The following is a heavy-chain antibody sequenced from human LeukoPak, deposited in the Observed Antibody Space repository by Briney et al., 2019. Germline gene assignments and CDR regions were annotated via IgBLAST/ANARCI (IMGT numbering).Heavy chain of an antibody. CDR3: ARRIAVPGSYYFDY. D-gene: IGHD6-13*01. CDR2: IYYSGTT. CDR1: GGSISSFY. V-gene: IGHV4-59*08. Sequence: SETLPLTCTVSGGSISSFYWTWIRQPPGKGLEWIGYIYYSGTTNYNPSLKSRVTLSLDTSKNQFSLRLSSVTAADTAVYYCARRIAVPGSYYFDYWGQGTLVTVSS. J-gene: IGHJ4*02.